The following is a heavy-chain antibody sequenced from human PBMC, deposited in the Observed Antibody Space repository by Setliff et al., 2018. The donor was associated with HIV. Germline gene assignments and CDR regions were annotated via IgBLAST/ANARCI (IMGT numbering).Heavy chain of an antibody. CDR1: GYNFITFG. CDR2: ISTYSGKT. CDR3: ARGSAPNIVVAASLDI. V-gene: IGHV1-18*01. Sequence: ASVKVSCKASGYNFITFGINWVRQAPGQGLEWMGRISTYSGKTDYAEKFQGRLIMTMDTSTRTVFMELRSLTLDDTSVYYCARGSAPNIVVAASLDIWGQGTLVTVSS. D-gene: IGHD6-19*01. J-gene: IGHJ4*01.